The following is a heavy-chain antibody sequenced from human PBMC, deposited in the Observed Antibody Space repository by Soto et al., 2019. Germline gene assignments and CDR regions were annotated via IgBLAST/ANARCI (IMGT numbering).Heavy chain of an antibody. Sequence: TGGSLRLSCAASGFTFSSFDMHWVRQAPGKGLEWVSAIGAIGDTYYTGSVKGRFAISRENAQNSLYLQMNSLTAGDTAVYYCARGTLVRGAYFYGMDVWGQGTTVTVSS. CDR3: ARGTLVRGAYFYGMDV. CDR1: GFTFSSFD. V-gene: IGHV3-13*01. J-gene: IGHJ6*02. D-gene: IGHD6-6*01. CDR2: IGAIGDT.